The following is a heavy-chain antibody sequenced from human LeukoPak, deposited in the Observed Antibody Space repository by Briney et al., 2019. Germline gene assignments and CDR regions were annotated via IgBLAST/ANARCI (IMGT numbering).Heavy chain of an antibody. V-gene: IGHV3-21*01. CDR2: ISSSSYI. D-gene: IGHD4-17*01. J-gene: IGHJ4*02. CDR1: GFTFSSYS. CDR3: ASRDYGDYRRYFDY. Sequence: GGSLRLSCAASGFTFSSYSMNWVRQAPGKGLEWVSSISSSSYIYYADSVKGRFTISRDNAKNSLYLQMNSLRAEDTAVYYCASRDYGDYRRYFDYWGQGTLVTVSS.